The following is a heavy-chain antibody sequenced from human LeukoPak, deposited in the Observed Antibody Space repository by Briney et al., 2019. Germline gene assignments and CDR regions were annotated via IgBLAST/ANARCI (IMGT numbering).Heavy chain of an antibody. CDR1: GGSISSSNW. Sequence: SETLSLTCAVSGGSISSSNWWSWVRQPPGKGLEWIGEIYHSGSTNYNPSLKSRVTISVDKSKNQFSLKLSSVTAADTAVYYCARISSDWPHYYMDVWGKGTTVTVSS. V-gene: IGHV4-4*02. CDR2: IYHSGST. CDR3: ARISSDWPHYYMDV. J-gene: IGHJ6*03. D-gene: IGHD6-19*01.